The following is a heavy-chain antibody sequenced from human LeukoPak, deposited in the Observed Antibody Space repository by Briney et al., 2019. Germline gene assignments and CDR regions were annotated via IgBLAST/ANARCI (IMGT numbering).Heavy chain of an antibody. D-gene: IGHD3-10*01. CDR1: GFTFSSYS. V-gene: IGHV3-21*01. CDR2: ISSSSSYI. CDR3: ARDLLLWFGELSGDLNWFDP. Sequence: GGSLRLSCAASGFTFSSYSMNWVRQAPGKGLEWVSSISSSSSYIYYADSVKGRFTISRDNSKNTLYLQMNNLRAEDTAIYYCARDLLLWFGELSGDLNWFDPWGQGTLVTVSS. J-gene: IGHJ5*02.